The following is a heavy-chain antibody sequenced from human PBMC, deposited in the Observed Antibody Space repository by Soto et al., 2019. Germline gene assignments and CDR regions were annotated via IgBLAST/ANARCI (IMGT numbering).Heavy chain of an antibody. D-gene: IGHD6-19*01. CDR1: GGTFSSYA. Sequence: SLKVSCKASGGTFSSYAISWVRQAPGQGLEWMGGIIPIFGTANYAQKFQGRVTITADESTSTAYMELSSLRSEDTAVYYCASPSGSGWYGDYYYGMDVWGQGTTVTVSS. CDR3: ASPSGSGWYGDYYYGMDV. CDR2: IIPIFGTA. J-gene: IGHJ6*02. V-gene: IGHV1-69*13.